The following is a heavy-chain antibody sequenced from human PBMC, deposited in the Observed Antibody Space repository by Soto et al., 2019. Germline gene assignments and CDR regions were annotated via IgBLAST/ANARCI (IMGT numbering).Heavy chain of an antibody. D-gene: IGHD1-26*01. Sequence: GGSLRLSCAASGFTFSSYWMHWVRQAPGKGLVWVSRINSDESSTNYADSVKGRFTISRDNAKNTLYLQMNSLRAEDTAVYYCARRSSHSGSYYFDYWGQGTLVTVSS. CDR1: GFTFSSYW. CDR2: INSDESST. J-gene: IGHJ4*02. V-gene: IGHV3-74*01. CDR3: ARRSSHSGSYYFDY.